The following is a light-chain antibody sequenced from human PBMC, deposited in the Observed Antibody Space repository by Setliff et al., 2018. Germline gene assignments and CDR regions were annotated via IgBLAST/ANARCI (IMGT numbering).Light chain of an antibody. Sequence: QSALTPPASVSGSPGQSITISCTGTSSDIGNYDLVSWYQHSPGEAPKLLIYEVSERPSGVSNRFSGSKSGNTASLTISGLQAEDGADYSCCSYAGNSLYVFGTGTKVTVL. CDR1: SSDIGNYDL. CDR2: EVS. J-gene: IGLJ1*01. CDR3: CSYAGNSLYV. V-gene: IGLV2-23*02.